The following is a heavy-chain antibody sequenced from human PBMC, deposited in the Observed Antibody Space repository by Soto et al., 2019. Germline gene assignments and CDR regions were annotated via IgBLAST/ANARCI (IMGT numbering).Heavy chain of an antibody. CDR2: IWYDGSNK. V-gene: IGHV3-33*01. CDR1: RFTFSSYG. J-gene: IGHJ4*02. CDR3: ARTTYEYSSSAYFDY. Sequence: GGSLRLSCAASRFTFSSYGMHWVRQAPGKGLEWVAVIWYDGSNKYYADSVKGRFTISRDNSKNTLYLQMNSLRAEDTAVYYCARTTYEYSSSAYFDYWGQGTLVTVSS. D-gene: IGHD6-6*01.